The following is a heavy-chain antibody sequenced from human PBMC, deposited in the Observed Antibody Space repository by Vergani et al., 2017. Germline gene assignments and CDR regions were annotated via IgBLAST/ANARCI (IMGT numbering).Heavy chain of an antibody. CDR2: ISSSSSYI. Sequence: EAYLVQSGGGLVTPGGSLRLSCAASGFTFSSYAMSWVRQAPGKGLEWVSSISSSSSYIYYADSVKGRFTISRDNAKNSLYLQMNSLRPEDTAVYYCARDTVTGSRYFDYWGQGTLVTVSS. J-gene: IGHJ4*02. V-gene: IGHV3-21*01. CDR1: GFTFSSYA. CDR3: ARDTVTGSRYFDY. D-gene: IGHD6-19*01.